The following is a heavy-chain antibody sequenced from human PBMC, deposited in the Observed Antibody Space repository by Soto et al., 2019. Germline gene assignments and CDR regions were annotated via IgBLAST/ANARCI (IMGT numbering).Heavy chain of an antibody. J-gene: IGHJ4*02. CDR3: TRVPISQGPFDY. Sequence: PVGSLRLSCTASGFTFGDYAMSWVRQAPGKGLEWVGFIRSKAQGGTAQYAASVKGRFIILRDDSKSIAYLQMNSLKTEDAAVYYCTRVPISQGPFDYWGQGTLVTVSS. CDR1: GFTFGDYA. CDR2: IRSKAQGGTA. D-gene: IGHD2-21*01. V-gene: IGHV3-49*04.